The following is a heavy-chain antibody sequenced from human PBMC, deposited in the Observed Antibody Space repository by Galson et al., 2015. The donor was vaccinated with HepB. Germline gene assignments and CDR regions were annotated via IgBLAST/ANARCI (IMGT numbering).Heavy chain of an antibody. J-gene: IGHJ4*02. CDR1: GFTFSSYS. V-gene: IGHV3-74*03. CDR2: INSDGAST. Sequence: SLRLSCAASGFTFSSYSMNWVRQAPGKGLVWVSRINSDGASTTYADSVKGRFTISRDNAKNTLYLQMNSLRAEDMAVYYCARESSDSSGYWADYWGQGTLVTVSS. CDR3: ARESSDSSGYWADY. D-gene: IGHD3-22*01.